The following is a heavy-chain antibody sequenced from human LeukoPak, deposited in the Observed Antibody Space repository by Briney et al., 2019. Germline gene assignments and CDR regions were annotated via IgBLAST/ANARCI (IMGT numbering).Heavy chain of an antibody. V-gene: IGHV3-7*01. Sequence: GESLRLSCTASGFTFSNFWMGWVRQAPGKGLEWVANIKQDETEKFYLGSVKGRFTISRDNAKNSLYLQMNSLRAEDTAVYYCAKGGATVLTGLDYWGQGILVTVSS. D-gene: IGHD2/OR15-2a*01. J-gene: IGHJ4*02. CDR3: AKGGATVLTGLDY. CDR2: IKQDETEK. CDR1: GFTFSNFW.